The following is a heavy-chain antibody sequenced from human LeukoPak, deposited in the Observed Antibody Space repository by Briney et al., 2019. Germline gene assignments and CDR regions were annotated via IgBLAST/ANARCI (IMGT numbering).Heavy chain of an antibody. V-gene: IGHV4-34*01. D-gene: IGHD5-24*01. CDR2: IKYSGST. CDR3: ARAPYGWRQYVSFDY. CDR1: GFTFSNAW. Sequence: GSLRLSCAASGFTFSNAWMNWVRQPPGKGLEWIGDIKYSGSTNYSPSLKSRVTISVDTSKAQFSLELTSATAADTAVYYCARAPYGWRQYVSFDYWGQGALVIVSS. J-gene: IGHJ4*02.